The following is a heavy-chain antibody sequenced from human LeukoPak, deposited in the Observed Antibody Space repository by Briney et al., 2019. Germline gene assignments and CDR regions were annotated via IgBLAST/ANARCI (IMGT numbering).Heavy chain of an antibody. D-gene: IGHD1-26*01. Sequence: GGSLRLSCAASGFTFSTYGMNWVRQAPGKGLEWVSAVSGSGSTTYYADSVKGRFTISRDNSKNTLYLQMNSLRAEDTAVYYCARVVAWELQAFDIWGQGTMVTVSS. V-gene: IGHV3-23*01. J-gene: IGHJ3*02. CDR3: ARVVAWELQAFDI. CDR1: GFTFSTYG. CDR2: VSGSGSTT.